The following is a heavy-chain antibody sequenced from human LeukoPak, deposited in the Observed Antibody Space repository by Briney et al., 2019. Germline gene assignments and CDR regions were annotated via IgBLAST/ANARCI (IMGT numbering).Heavy chain of an antibody. Sequence: GGSLRLYCAASGFTFSSYAMSWVRQAPGKGLEWVSAISGSGGSTYYADSVKGRFTISRDNSKNTLYLQMNSLRAEDTAVYYCAKCPRYSSGWSYYFDYWGQGTLVTVSS. CDR2: ISGSGGST. J-gene: IGHJ4*02. D-gene: IGHD6-19*01. V-gene: IGHV3-23*01. CDR1: GFTFSSYA. CDR3: AKCPRYSSGWSYYFDY.